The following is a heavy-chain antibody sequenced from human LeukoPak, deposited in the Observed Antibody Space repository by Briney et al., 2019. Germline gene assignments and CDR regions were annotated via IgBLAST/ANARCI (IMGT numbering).Heavy chain of an antibody. D-gene: IGHD6-13*01. V-gene: IGHV3-48*03. J-gene: IGHJ3*02. CDR1: AFTFSSYE. Sequence: PGWSLRLSCAASAFTFSSYEMNWVRQASGKGLEWVSYISSGGTIYYADSVKGRFTISRDNAKNSLYLQMDSLRAEDTAVYYCARVSGKQSSSWYAFHIWGQGTMVTVSS. CDR2: ISSGGTI. CDR3: ARVSGKQSSSWYAFHI.